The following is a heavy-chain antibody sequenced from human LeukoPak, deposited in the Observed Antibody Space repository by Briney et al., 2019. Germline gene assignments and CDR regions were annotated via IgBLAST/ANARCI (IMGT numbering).Heavy chain of an antibody. Sequence: PGGSLRLSCAASGFTVSSNYMSWVRQAPGKGLEWVAVISYDGSNKYYADSVKGRFTISRDNSKNTLYLQMNSLRAEDTAVYYCAKGTYPGNWGQGTLVTVSS. D-gene: IGHD1/OR15-1a*01. J-gene: IGHJ4*02. CDR2: ISYDGSNK. V-gene: IGHV3-30*18. CDR1: GFTVSSNY. CDR3: AKGTYPGN.